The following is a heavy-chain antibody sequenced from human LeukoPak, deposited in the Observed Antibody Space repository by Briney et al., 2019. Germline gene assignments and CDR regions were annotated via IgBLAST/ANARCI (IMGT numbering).Heavy chain of an antibody. CDR2: IYYSGST. V-gene: IGHV4-31*03. Sequence: SQTLSLTCTVSGGSISSGGYYWSWIRQHPGKGLEWIGYIYYSGSTYYNPSLKSRVTISVDTSKNQFSLKLSSVTAADTAVYYCARGGLYYDFWSGYSRDNWFDPWGQGTLVTVSS. J-gene: IGHJ5*02. CDR3: ARGGLYYDFWSGYSRDNWFDP. D-gene: IGHD3-3*01. CDR1: GGSISSGGYY.